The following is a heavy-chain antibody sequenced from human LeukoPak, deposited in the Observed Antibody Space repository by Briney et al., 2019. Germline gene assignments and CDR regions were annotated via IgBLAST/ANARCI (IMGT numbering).Heavy chain of an antibody. V-gene: IGHV3-7*01. J-gene: IGHJ5*02. Sequence: GGSLRLSCAASGFTFSSSWMSWVRQAPGKGLEWVANIKQDGSEKYYVASVKGRFTISRDNAKNSLYLQMNSLRAEDTAVYYCANRGYSYGSALRFDPWGQGTLVTVSS. CDR3: ANRGYSYGSALRFDP. D-gene: IGHD5-18*01. CDR2: IKQDGSEK. CDR1: GFTFSSSW.